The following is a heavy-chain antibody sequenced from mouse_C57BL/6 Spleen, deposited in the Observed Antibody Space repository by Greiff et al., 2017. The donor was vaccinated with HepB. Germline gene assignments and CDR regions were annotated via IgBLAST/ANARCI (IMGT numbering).Heavy chain of an antibody. Sequence: VQLQEPGAELVKPGASVKLSCKASGYTFTIYWMQWVKQRPGQGLEWIGEIDPSDSYTNYNQKFKGKATLTVDTSSSTAYMQLSSLTSEYSAVYYCARARGTTVVSYYFDYWGQGTTLTVSS. V-gene: IGHV1-50*01. CDR3: ARARGTTVVSYYFDY. J-gene: IGHJ2*01. D-gene: IGHD1-1*01. CDR1: GYTFTIYW. CDR2: IDPSDSYT.